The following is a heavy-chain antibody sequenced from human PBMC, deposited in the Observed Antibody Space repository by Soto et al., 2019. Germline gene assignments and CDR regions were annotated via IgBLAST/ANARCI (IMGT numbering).Heavy chain of an antibody. CDR1: GFTFSSYA. CDR2: ISGSGGST. Sequence: GGSLRLSCAASGFTFSSYAMSWVRQAPGKGLEWVSAISGSGGSTYYAGSVKGRFTISRDNSKNTLYLQMNSLRAEDTAVYYCAKDVEMATANFDYWGQGTLVTVSS. CDR3: AKDVEMATANFDY. D-gene: IGHD5-18*01. J-gene: IGHJ4*02. V-gene: IGHV3-23*01.